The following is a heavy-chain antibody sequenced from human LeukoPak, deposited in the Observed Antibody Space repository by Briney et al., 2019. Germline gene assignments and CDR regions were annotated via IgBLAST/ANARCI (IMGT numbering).Heavy chain of an antibody. Sequence: GGSLRLSCAASGFTFSSYAMSWVRQAPGKGLEWVSVISGSGGSTYYADSVKGRFTISRDNSKNTLYLQMNSLRAEDTAVYYCAKSLVLLWFGEFDYWGQGTLVTVSS. CDR2: ISGSGGST. CDR3: AKSLVLLWFGEFDY. D-gene: IGHD3-10*01. V-gene: IGHV3-23*01. J-gene: IGHJ4*02. CDR1: GFTFSSYA.